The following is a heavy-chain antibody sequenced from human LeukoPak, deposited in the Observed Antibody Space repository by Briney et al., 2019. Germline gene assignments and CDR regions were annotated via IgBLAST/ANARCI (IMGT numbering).Heavy chain of an antibody. V-gene: IGHV3-23*01. CDR3: ASGRITGWYYFDN. Sequence: XCXGSGFTFGIFSKFAMSWVRQAPGKGLEWVCVISGSGDTTYYADSVRGRFTISRDNSKDTLYLQMNSLRAEDTAVYYCASGRITGWYYFDNWGQGTLVTVSS. CDR2: ISGSGDTT. D-gene: IGHD3-16*01. CDR1: GFTFGIFSKFA. J-gene: IGHJ4*02.